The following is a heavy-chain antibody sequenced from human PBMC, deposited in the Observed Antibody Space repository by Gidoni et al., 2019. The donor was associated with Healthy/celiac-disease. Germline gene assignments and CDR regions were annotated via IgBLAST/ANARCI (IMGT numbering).Heavy chain of an antibody. CDR2: ISSSSSYI. Sequence: EVQLVESGGGLVKPGGSLRLSCAASGFTFSSSSMNWVRQAPGKGMEWVSSISSSSSYIYYADSVKGRFTISRDNAKNSLYLQMNSLRAEDTAVYYCARPHCSSTSCTNYYYMDVWGKGTTVTVSS. D-gene: IGHD2-2*01. J-gene: IGHJ6*03. CDR1: GFTFSSSS. V-gene: IGHV3-21*01. CDR3: ARPHCSSTSCTNYYYMDV.